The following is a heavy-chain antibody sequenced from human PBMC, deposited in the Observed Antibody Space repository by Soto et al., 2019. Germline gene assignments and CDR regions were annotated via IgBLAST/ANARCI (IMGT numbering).Heavy chain of an antibody. V-gene: IGHV3-23*01. D-gene: IGHD5-12*01. Sequence: HPGGSLRLSCAASGFTFSSYAMSWVRQAPGKGLEWVSAISGSGGSTYYADSVKGRFTISRDNSKNTLYLQMNSLRAEDTAVYYCAKGQVATHVTHPAYWGQGTLVTVSS. CDR3: AKGQVATHVTHPAY. J-gene: IGHJ4*02. CDR2: ISGSGGST. CDR1: GFTFSSYA.